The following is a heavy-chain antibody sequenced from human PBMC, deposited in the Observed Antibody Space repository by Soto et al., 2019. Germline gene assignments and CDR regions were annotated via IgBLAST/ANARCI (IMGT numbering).Heavy chain of an antibody. Sequence: QITLKESGPTLVKPTQTLTLTCTFSGFSLSTSGVGVGWIRQPPGKALEWLALIYWDDDKRYSPSLKSRLTITKDTSKNLVVLTMTNMDPVDTATYYCARVRYYYASGSTDYWGQGTLVTVSS. J-gene: IGHJ4*02. CDR3: ARVRYYYASGSTDY. D-gene: IGHD3-10*01. CDR1: GFSLSTSGVG. V-gene: IGHV2-5*02. CDR2: IYWDDDK.